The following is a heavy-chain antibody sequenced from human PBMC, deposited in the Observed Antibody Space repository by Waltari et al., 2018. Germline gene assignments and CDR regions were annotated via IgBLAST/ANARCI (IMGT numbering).Heavy chain of an antibody. CDR1: GGSIRSGGYS. V-gene: IGHV4-30-2*01. CDR3: ATSDSSGISTFDS. CDR2: IYHSGST. J-gene: IGHJ4*02. Sequence: QLQLQESGSGLVKPSQTLSLTCAVSGGSIRSGGYSWSWIRQPPGKGLEWIGYIYHSGSTYYNPSLKSRVTISVDRSKNQFSLKLSSVTAADTAVYYCATSDSSGISTFDSWGQGALVTVSS. D-gene: IGHD3-22*01.